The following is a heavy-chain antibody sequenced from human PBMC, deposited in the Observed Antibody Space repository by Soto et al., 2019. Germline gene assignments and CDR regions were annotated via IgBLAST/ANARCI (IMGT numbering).Heavy chain of an antibody. J-gene: IGHJ4*02. V-gene: IGHV3-33*01. D-gene: IGHD3-10*01. CDR1: GFLFSDYG. CDR2: VWSDGSNP. CDR3: ARGTGRTYNYFDY. Sequence: QVQLVESGGGVVQPGRSLRLSCAASGFLFSDYGMHWVRQHPGKGLEWVALVWSDGSNPYYAESVKGRFTISKDNSKNTLYLQMNSLLGEDTAVYYCARGTGRTYNYFDYWGQGTLVTVSS.